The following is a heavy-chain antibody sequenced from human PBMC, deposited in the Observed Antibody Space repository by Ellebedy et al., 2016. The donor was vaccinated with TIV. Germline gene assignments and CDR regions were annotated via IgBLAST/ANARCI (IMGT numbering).Heavy chain of an antibody. J-gene: IGHJ6*02. CDR2: ISYDGSNK. D-gene: IGHD3-10*01. V-gene: IGHV3-30*18. CDR3: AKCIGGTVRGAYYYYGLDV. Sequence: GESLKISCAASGFTFSSYGMHWVRQAPGKGLEWVAFISYDGSNKYYADSVRGRFTISRDSSKNTLYLQMNSLRAEDTAVYYCAKCIGGTVRGAYYYYGLDVWGQGTTVTVSS. CDR1: GFTFSSYG.